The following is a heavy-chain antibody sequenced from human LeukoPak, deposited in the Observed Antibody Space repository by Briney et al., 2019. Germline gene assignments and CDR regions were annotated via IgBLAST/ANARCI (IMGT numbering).Heavy chain of an antibody. CDR3: ARSRAESGQQLADY. CDR1: GYTFISYA. J-gene: IGHJ4*02. Sequence: ASVKVSCKASGYTFISYAMHWVRQAPGQRLERMGWINAGNANTKYSQKFQDRVTITRDTSANTAYMDLSSLRSEDTAVYYCARSRAESGQQLADYWGQGTLVTVSS. D-gene: IGHD6-13*01. V-gene: IGHV1-3*01. CDR2: INAGNANT.